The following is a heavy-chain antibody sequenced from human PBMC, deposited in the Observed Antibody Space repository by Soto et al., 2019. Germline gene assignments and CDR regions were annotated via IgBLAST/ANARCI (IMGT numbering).Heavy chain of an antibody. J-gene: IGHJ6*02. CDR1: GGSISCYY. D-gene: IGHD6-13*01. V-gene: IGHV4-4*07. CDR2: IYTSGST. CDR3: ARDLPAAGYYYYYGMDV. Sequence: SETLSLTCTVSGGSISCYYWSWIRQPAGKGLEWIGRIYTSGSTNYNPSLKSRVTMSVDTSKNQFSLKLSSVTAADTAVYYCARDLPAAGYYYYYGMDVWGQGTTVTVS.